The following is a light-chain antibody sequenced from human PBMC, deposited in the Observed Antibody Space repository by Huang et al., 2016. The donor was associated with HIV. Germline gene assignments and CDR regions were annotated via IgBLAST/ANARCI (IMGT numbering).Light chain of an antibody. CDR1: QSFSSNY. Sequence: EIVLTQSPGTLSLFPGERATLSCTASQSFSSNYLAWYQQKPGQAPRLLIDGASSRATGIPDRCRGSGSGTDFTLIISRLEPEDFAVYYCQQYGSSVVTFGQGTKVEVK. CDR2: GAS. V-gene: IGKV3-20*01. CDR3: QQYGSSVVT. J-gene: IGKJ1*01.